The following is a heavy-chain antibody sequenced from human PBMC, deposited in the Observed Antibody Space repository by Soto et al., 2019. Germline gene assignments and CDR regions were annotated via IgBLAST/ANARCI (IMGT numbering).Heavy chain of an antibody. D-gene: IGHD3-16*02. Sequence: PGGSLRLSCAASGFTFDDYAIHWVRQAPGKGLDWVSGINWSGDSVTYADSVKGRFTISRDNAKNSLYLQMNSLRPEDTALYYCAKDISLGELSAPDHWGQGTLVTVSS. V-gene: IGHV3-9*01. CDR2: INWSGDSV. CDR3: AKDISLGELSAPDH. CDR1: GFTFDDYA. J-gene: IGHJ4*02.